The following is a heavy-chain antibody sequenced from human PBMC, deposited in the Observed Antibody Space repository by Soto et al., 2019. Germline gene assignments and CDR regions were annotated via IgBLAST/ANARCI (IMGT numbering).Heavy chain of an antibody. CDR1: GYRFTSYW. J-gene: IGHJ6*02. D-gene: IGHD6-6*01. Sequence: GESLKSSCKASGYRFTSYWIGWVRQMPGKGLEWMGIIYPGDSETRYSPSFQGQVTISADKSISTAYLQWSSLKASDTAMYYCARQYSSSSGYYYGVDVWGQGTTVTVSS. CDR3: ARQYSSSSGYYYGVDV. CDR2: IYPGDSET. V-gene: IGHV5-51*01.